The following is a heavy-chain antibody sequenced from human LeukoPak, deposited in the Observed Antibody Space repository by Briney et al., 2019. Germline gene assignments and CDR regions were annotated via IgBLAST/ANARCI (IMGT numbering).Heavy chain of an antibody. CDR2: MNPNSGNT. D-gene: IGHD3-10*01. CDR1: GYTFTSYD. Sequence: ASVKVSCKASGYTFTSYDINWVRQATGQGLEWMGWMNPNSGNTGYAQKFQGRVTMTRNTSISTAYMELSSPRSEDTAVYYCARVGRKSRHAFDIWGQGTMVTVSS. V-gene: IGHV1-8*01. CDR3: ARVGRKSRHAFDI. J-gene: IGHJ3*02.